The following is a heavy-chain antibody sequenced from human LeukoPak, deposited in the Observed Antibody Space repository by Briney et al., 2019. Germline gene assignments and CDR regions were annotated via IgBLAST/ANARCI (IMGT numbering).Heavy chain of an antibody. CDR3: AKDHPPMVRDVVAGNYDY. D-gene: IGHD3-10*01. Sequence: HAGGSLRLSCAASGFTFSSYGIHWVRQAPGKGLEWVAFIRYDESNKYYADSVKGRFTISRDNSKNTLYLQMNSLRAEDTAVYYCAKDHPPMVRDVVAGNYDYWGQGTLVTVSS. V-gene: IGHV3-30*02. CDR2: IRYDESNK. J-gene: IGHJ4*02. CDR1: GFTFSSYG.